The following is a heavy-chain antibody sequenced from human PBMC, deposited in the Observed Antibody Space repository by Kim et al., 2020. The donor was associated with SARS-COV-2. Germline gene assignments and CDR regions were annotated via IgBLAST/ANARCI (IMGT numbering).Heavy chain of an antibody. V-gene: IGHV4-39*01. J-gene: IGHJ4*02. CDR3: TRHLSGSSWFDY. Sequence: YEHPSLQSQVPISVETSKNQFSLKLSSVTAADTAVFYCTRHLSGSSWFDYWGQGTLVTVSS. D-gene: IGHD6-13*01.